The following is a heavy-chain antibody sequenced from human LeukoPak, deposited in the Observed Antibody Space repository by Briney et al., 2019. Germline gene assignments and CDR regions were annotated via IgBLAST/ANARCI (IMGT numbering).Heavy chain of an antibody. CDR1: EFSVGSNY. Sequence: PGGSLRLSCAASEFSVGSNYMTWVRQAPGKGLEWVSLIYSGGSTYYADSVKGRFTISRDSSKNTLYLQMNSLRAEDTAVYYCARGNSYGPYAFDIWGQGTMVTVSS. CDR3: ARGNSYGPYAFDI. CDR2: IYSGGST. D-gene: IGHD5-18*01. V-gene: IGHV3-66*01. J-gene: IGHJ3*02.